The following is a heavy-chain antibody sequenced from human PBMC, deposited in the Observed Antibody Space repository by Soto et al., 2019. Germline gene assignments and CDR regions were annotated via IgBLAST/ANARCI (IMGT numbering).Heavy chain of an antibody. CDR3: AAATTWNFHFPY. V-gene: IGHV3-33*03. J-gene: IGHJ4*02. Sequence: QAQLVESGGGVVQPGTSLRLSCAASGFTISTHGMHWVRQAPGKGLEWLANIWYDGSNKFYAESVKGRFSISKDNSKNTLYLQMSSLRAEDTAVYYCAAATTWNFHFPYWDQGTQVTVSS. D-gene: IGHD1-7*01. CDR2: IWYDGSNK. CDR1: GFTISTHG.